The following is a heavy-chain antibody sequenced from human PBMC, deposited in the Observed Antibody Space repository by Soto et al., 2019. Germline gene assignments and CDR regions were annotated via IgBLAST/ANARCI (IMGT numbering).Heavy chain of an antibody. Sequence: GGSLRLSCAASGFTFSSYAMSWVRQAPGKGLGWVSAISGSGGSTYYADSVKGRFTISRDNSKNTLYLQMNSLRAEDTAVYYCAINPARIGDYYYYYYMDVWGKGTTVTVSS. CDR3: AINPARIGDYYYYYYMDV. V-gene: IGHV3-23*01. CDR2: ISGSGGST. CDR1: GFTFSSYA. D-gene: IGHD4-17*01. J-gene: IGHJ6*03.